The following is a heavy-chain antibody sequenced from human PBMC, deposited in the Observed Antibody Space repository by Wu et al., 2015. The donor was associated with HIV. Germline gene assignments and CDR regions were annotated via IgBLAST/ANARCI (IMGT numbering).Heavy chain of an antibody. CDR1: GYPFTAFY. J-gene: IGHJ4*02. CDR2: INPDSGGT. CDR3: ARGTGDYYRGLLDY. Sequence: QVQLVQSGAEVKKPGASVKVSCKASGYPFTAFYIHWVRQAPGQGFEWVGWINPDSGGTHYAQKFQGRVTMTRDTSINTVYMELRSLRSDDTAVYYCARGTGDYYRGLLDYWGQGTLVTVSS. V-gene: IGHV1-2*02. D-gene: IGHD4-17*01.